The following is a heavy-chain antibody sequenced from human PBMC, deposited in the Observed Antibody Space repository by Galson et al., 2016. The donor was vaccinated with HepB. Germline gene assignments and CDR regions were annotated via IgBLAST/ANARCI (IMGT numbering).Heavy chain of an antibody. V-gene: IGHV3-74*01. Sequence: SLRLCCACSGFPFSSYWMNWVRQAPGKGLVWVSRSKSDGSSISYADSVKGRFTISRDNAKNTVYLQMNSLRAEDTAVYYCATTNGNYWGQGTLVTVSS. CDR2: SKSDGSSI. D-gene: IGHD2-8*01. J-gene: IGHJ4*02. CDR1: GFPFSSYW. CDR3: ATTNGNY.